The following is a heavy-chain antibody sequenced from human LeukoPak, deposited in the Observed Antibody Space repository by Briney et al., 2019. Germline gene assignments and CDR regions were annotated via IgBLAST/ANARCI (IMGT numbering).Heavy chain of an antibody. Sequence: GGSLRLSCAASGFTFSDYYMSWIRQAPGKGLEWVSYISSSGSTIYYADSVKGRFTISRDNAKNSLYLQMNSLRAEDTAVYYCARDLYPLNQDFDYWGQGTLVTVSS. CDR1: GFTFSDYY. CDR2: ISSSGSTI. D-gene: IGHD3-16*01. V-gene: IGHV3-11*01. J-gene: IGHJ4*02. CDR3: ARDLYPLNQDFDY.